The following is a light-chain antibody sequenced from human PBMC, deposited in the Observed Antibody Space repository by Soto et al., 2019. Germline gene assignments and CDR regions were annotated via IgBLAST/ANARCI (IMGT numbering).Light chain of an antibody. CDR1: QSISDW. Sequence: GDRVTITCRASQSISDWLAWYQQKPGKAPKLLIYDISNLEIGVPSRFSGSGSGTEFTLTISSLQSEDFAVYFCQQYHIWPSWTFGQGTKVDIK. CDR3: QQYHIWPSWT. V-gene: IGKV1-5*01. CDR2: DIS. J-gene: IGKJ1*01.